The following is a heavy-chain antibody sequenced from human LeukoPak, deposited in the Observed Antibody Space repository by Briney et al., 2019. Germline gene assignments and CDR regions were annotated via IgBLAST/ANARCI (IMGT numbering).Heavy chain of an antibody. CDR3: ARVGVDGYNSRTFDY. CDR1: GYTFTSYY. CDR2: INPSGGST. V-gene: IGHV1-46*01. Sequence: GASVKVSCKASGYTFTSYYMHWVRQAPGQGLEWMGIINPSGGSTSYAQKFQGRVTMTRDTSTSTVYMELSSLRSEDTAVYYCARVGVDGYNSRTFDYWGQGTLVTVSS. J-gene: IGHJ4*02. D-gene: IGHD5-24*01.